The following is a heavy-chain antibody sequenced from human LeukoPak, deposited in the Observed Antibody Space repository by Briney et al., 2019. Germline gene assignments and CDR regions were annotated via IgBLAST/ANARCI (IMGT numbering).Heavy chain of an antibody. CDR3: AKVTGAPAY. CDR2: ISGSDGST. CDR1: GLTFSSYG. V-gene: IGHV3-23*01. Sequence: GGSLRLSCAASGLTFSSYGMSSVRQAPGKGLEWVSTISGSDGSTYYADSVKGRFTISRDNSKDTVYLQMDSLRAEDTAVYYCAKVTGAPAYWGQGTLVTVSS. D-gene: IGHD1-26*01. J-gene: IGHJ4*02.